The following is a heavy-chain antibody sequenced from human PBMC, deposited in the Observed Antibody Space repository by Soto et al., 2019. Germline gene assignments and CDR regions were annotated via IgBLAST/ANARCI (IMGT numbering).Heavy chain of an antibody. CDR2: ISAYNGNT. Sequence: ASVKVSCKASGYTFTSYGISWVRQAPGQGLEWMGWISAYNGNTNYAQKLQGRVTMTTDTSTSTAYMELRSLRSDDTAVYYCARDAYCSGGSCPPLAFDIWGKGTMVTVS. CDR3: ARDAYCSGGSCPPLAFDI. V-gene: IGHV1-18*01. J-gene: IGHJ3*02. CDR1: GYTFTSYG. D-gene: IGHD2-15*01.